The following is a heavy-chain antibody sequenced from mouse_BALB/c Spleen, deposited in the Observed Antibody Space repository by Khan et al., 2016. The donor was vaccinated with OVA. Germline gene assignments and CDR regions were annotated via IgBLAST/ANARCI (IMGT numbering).Heavy chain of an antibody. J-gene: IGHJ3*01. V-gene: IGHV5-6-5*01. CDR1: GFTFSNYA. Sequence: EVELVESGGGLVKPGGSLKLSCAASGFTFSNYAMSWVRQSPEKRLEWVASISSGDSTYYPDSVKGRFTISRDNARNILYLKMSSLRAEDTAMYYCARGGGFAYWGQGTLVTVSA. CDR2: ISSGDST. CDR3: ARGGGFAY.